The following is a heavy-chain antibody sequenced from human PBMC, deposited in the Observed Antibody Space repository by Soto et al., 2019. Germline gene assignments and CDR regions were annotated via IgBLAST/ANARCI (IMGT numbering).Heavy chain of an antibody. V-gene: IGHV1-2*04. CDR1: GYTFTGYY. Sequence: ASVKVSCKASGYTFTGYYMHWVRQAPGQGLEWMGWINPNSGGTNYAQKFQGWVTMTRDTSISTAYMELSRLRSDDTAVYYCARAPRGIVVVPAAMGAFDIWGQGTMVTVSS. J-gene: IGHJ3*02. CDR2: INPNSGGT. D-gene: IGHD2-2*01. CDR3: ARAPRGIVVVPAAMGAFDI.